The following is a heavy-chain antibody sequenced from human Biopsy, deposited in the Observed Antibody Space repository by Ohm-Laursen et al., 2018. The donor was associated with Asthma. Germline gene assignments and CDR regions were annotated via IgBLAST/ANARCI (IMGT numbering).Heavy chain of an antibody. CDR2: IDWDDDK. D-gene: IGHD1-14*01. CDR3: ARIPEVGTNSFDI. Sequence: TQTLTLTCTFSGFSLTTTGMSVSWIRQPPGKALEWLALIDWDDDKYYSASLKTRLTISKDSSKNQVVLTMTNVDPVYTATYFCARIPEVGTNSFDIWGQGTMVTVSS. CDR1: GFSLTTTGMS. V-gene: IGHV2-70*01. J-gene: IGHJ3*02.